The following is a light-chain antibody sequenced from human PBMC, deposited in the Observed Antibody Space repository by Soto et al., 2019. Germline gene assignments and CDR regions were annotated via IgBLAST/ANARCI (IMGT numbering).Light chain of an antibody. Sequence: DIVMTQSPDSLAVSLGERATINCKSSQSVLYSSNKLNYLAWYQQKPGQPPKLLFSWASTRKSGVPDRCSASGSATDFTLTISSLQAEDVAVYYGLQCYNAPWTVGQGTKVAIK. J-gene: IGKJ1*01. CDR2: WAS. V-gene: IGKV4-1*01. CDR1: QSVLYSSNKLNY. CDR3: LQCYNAPWT.